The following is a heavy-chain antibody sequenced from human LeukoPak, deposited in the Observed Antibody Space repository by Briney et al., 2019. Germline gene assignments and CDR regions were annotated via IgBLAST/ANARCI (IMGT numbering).Heavy chain of an antibody. CDR3: AKDRRDVRGFDWLSYPLDY. V-gene: IGHV3-23*01. D-gene: IGHD3-9*01. Sequence: GGSLRLSCAASGFTFSSYAMSWVRQAPGKGLEWVSAISGSGGSTYYADSVKGRFTISRDNSKNTLYLQMNSLRAEDTAVYYCAKDRRDVRGFDWLSYPLDYWGQGTLVTVSS. CDR1: GFTFSSYA. J-gene: IGHJ4*02. CDR2: ISGSGGST.